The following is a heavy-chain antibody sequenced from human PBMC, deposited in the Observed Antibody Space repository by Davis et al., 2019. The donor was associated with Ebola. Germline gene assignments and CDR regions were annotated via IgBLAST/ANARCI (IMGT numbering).Heavy chain of an antibody. CDR2: ISSSSSYI. V-gene: IGHV3-21*01. CDR3: ARDTAMVTPYYFDY. D-gene: IGHD5-18*01. J-gene: IGHJ4*02. CDR1: GFTFSSYS. Sequence: PGGSLRLSCAASGFTFSSYSMNWVRQAPGKGLEWVSSISSSSSYIYYADSVKGRFTISRDNSKNTLYLQMNSLRAEDTAVYYCARDTAMVTPYYFDYWGQGTLVTVSS.